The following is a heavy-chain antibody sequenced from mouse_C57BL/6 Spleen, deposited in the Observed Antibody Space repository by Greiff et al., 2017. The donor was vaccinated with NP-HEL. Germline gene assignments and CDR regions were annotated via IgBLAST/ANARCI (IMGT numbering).Heavy chain of an antibody. V-gene: IGHV5-17*01. J-gene: IGHJ1*03. D-gene: IGHD2-3*01. Sequence: EVMLVESGGGLVKPGGSLKLSCAASGFTFSDYGMHWVRQAPEKGLEWVAYISSGSSTIYYADTVKGRFTISRDNAKNTLFLQMTSLRSEDTAMYYCARPRGLLGGYVDVWGTGTTVTVSS. CDR1: GFTFSDYG. CDR2: ISSGSSTI. CDR3: ARPRGLLGGYVDV.